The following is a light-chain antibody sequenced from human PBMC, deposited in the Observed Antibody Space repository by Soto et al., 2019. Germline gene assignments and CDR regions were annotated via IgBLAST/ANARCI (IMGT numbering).Light chain of an antibody. V-gene: IGLV1-47*01. CDR2: KNT. Sequence: SVLTQPASASGTPGQGVTISCSGSSSNIGNNQVHWYQQLPGAAPKVLIYKNTRRPSGVPDRFSGSKSGTSASLAISGLRPDDEADHYCAAWDDSLSVYVFGTGTKVTV. J-gene: IGLJ1*01. CDR3: AAWDDSLSVYV. CDR1: SSNIGNNQ.